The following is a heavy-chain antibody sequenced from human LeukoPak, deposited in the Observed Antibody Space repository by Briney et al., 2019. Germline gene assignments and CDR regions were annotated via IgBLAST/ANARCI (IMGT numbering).Heavy chain of an antibody. D-gene: IGHD2-2*01. J-gene: IGHJ4*02. Sequence: SETLSLTCTVSGGSVSNGSYYWSWIRQPPGKGLEWIGYIYYTGSTNYNSSLKSRVTISVDTSKNQFSLKLSSVTAADTAVYYCARAFCSSTNCYLPYWGQGALVTVSS. CDR3: ARAFCSSTNCYLPY. CDR1: GGSVSNGSYY. V-gene: IGHV4-61*01. CDR2: IYYTGST.